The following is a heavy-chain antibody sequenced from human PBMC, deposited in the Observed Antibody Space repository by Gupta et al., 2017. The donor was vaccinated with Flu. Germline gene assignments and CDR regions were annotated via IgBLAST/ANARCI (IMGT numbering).Heavy chain of an antibody. CDR3: AREPHAYHYLDV. D-gene: IGHD2-2*01. Sequence: EVQLVESGGGLVRAGGSLTLSCTDPGILFNYHSINWVRQAPGKGLEWLSSISTTETYTDYADSVEGRFTISRDNAKNSSYLQMHGLRVEDTAVYYCAREPHAYHYLDVWGRGTTVTVSS. CDR1: GILFNYHS. J-gene: IGHJ6*04. V-gene: IGHV3-21*04. CDR2: ISTTETYT.